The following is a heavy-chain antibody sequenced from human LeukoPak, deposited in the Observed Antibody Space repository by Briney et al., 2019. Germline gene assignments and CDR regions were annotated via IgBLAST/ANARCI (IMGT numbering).Heavy chain of an antibody. Sequence: ASVNVSRKASGYTFTSYGISWVRQAPGQGLEWMGWINPNSGGTNYAQKFQGRGTMPRDTSMSTAYMELSRMRSDDTAVSYCARDRPSTVTNWFDRWGPGTLVTVSS. V-gene: IGHV1-2*02. CDR2: INPNSGGT. CDR1: GYTFTSYG. CDR3: ARDRPSTVTNWFDR. J-gene: IGHJ5*02. D-gene: IGHD4-17*01.